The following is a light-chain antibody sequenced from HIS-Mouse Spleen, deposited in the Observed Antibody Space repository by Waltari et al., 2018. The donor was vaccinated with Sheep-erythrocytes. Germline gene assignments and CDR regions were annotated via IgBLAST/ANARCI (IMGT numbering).Light chain of an antibody. CDR3: QAWDSSTAVV. Sequence: SYELTQPPSVSVSPGQTASITCSGDKLGDKYACWYQQKPGQSPVLVIYRDSKWPSGIPERFSGSNSGNTATLTISGTQAMDEADYYCQAWDSSTAVVFGGGTKLTVL. CDR2: RDS. CDR1: KLGDKY. V-gene: IGLV3-1*01. J-gene: IGLJ2*01.